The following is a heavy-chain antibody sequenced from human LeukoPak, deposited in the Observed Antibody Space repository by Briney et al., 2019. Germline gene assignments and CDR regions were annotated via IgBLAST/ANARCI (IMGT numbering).Heavy chain of an antibody. Sequence: GGSLRLSCAASGFTFSSYGMSWVRQAPGKGLEWVSAISGSGGSTYYADSVKGRFTISRDNSKNTLYLQMNSLRAEDTAVYYCARDPRGPTGYDSPGRDSFDYWAREPWSPSPQ. D-gene: IGHD3-22*01. CDR3: ARDPRGPTGYDSPGRDSFDY. CDR2: ISGSGGST. J-gene: IGHJ4*02. CDR1: GFTFSSYG. V-gene: IGHV3-23*01.